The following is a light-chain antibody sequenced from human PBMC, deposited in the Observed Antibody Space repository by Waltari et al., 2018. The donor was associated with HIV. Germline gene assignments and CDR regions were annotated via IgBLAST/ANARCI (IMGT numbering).Light chain of an antibody. J-gene: IGLJ2*01. CDR2: GKN. CDR1: SLRNYY. V-gene: IGLV3-19*01. CDR3: NSRDSSGNPVI. Sequence: SSELTQDPAVSVALGQTVRITCQGASLRNYYASWYQQKPGQAPVLVIYGKNNRPSGIPDRFSGASSGNTASLTITGAQAKEEADYYCNSRDSSGNPVIFGGGTKLTVL.